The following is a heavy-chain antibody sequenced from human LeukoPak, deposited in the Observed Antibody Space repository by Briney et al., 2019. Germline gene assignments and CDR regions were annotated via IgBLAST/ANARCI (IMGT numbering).Heavy chain of an antibody. Sequence: ASVKVSCKASGYTFTGYYMHWVRQAPGQGLEWMGWINPNSGGTNYAQKFQGRVTMTRDTSTSTVYMELSSLRSEDTAVYYCARVGNTAMVMYYFDYWGQGTLVTVSS. CDR2: INPNSGGT. CDR1: GYTFTGYY. J-gene: IGHJ4*02. CDR3: ARVGNTAMVMYYFDY. D-gene: IGHD5-18*01. V-gene: IGHV1-2*02.